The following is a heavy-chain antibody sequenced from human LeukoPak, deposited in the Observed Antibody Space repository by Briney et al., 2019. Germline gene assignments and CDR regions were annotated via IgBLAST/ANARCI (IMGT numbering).Heavy chain of an antibody. D-gene: IGHD1-20*01. J-gene: IGHJ4*02. V-gene: IGHV3-74*01. Sequence: GGSLRLSCAASGFTFSNYYIHWVRQPSGKGLEWVSRIKSDGTNTNYADSMKGRFTISRDNAKNTAYLNMNSLRLEDTATYYCVRRSITGTTDYFDYWGQGTLVTVSS. CDR2: IKSDGTNT. CDR1: GFTFSNYY. CDR3: VRRSITGTTDYFDY.